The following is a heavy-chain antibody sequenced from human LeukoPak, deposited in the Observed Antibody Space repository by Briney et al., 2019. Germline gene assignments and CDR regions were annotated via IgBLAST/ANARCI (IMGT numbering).Heavy chain of an antibody. J-gene: IGHJ5*02. CDR1: GGSISSGGYS. Sequence: PSETLSLTCAVSGGSISSGGYSWSWIRQPPGKGLEWIGYIYHSGSTNYNPSLKSRVTISVDTSKNQFSLKLSSVTAADTAVYYCARGPYSSSLNWFDPWGQGTLVTVSS. CDR3: ARGPYSSSLNWFDP. CDR2: IYHSGST. D-gene: IGHD6-13*01. V-gene: IGHV4-30-2*01.